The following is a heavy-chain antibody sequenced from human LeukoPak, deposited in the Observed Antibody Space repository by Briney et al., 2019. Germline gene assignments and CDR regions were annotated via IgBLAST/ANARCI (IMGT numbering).Heavy chain of an antibody. D-gene: IGHD4-23*01. V-gene: IGHV3-48*03. J-gene: IGHJ4*02. CDR2: ISSSGSTI. CDR1: GFSFSIYE. Sequence: GGSLRLSCAASGFSFSIYEMNWVRQAPGKGLEWLSYISSSGSTIYYADSVKGRFTISRDNAKNSLYLQMNSLRAEDTAVYYCARDYGGSSPFDYWGQGTLVTVSS. CDR3: ARDYGGSSPFDY.